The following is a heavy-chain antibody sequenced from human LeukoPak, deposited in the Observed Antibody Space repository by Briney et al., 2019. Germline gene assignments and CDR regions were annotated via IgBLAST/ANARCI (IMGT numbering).Heavy chain of an antibody. CDR3: ARPSFHCSSTSCYTGYGMDV. V-gene: IGHV1-2*06. D-gene: IGHD2-2*02. CDR1: GYTFTGYY. Sequence: ASVKVSCKASGYTFTGYYMHWVRQAPGQGLEWMGRINPNSGGTNYAQKFQGRVTMTRDTSISTAYMELRSLRSDDTAVYYCARPSFHCSSTSCYTGYGMDVWGQGTTVTVSS. J-gene: IGHJ6*02. CDR2: INPNSGGT.